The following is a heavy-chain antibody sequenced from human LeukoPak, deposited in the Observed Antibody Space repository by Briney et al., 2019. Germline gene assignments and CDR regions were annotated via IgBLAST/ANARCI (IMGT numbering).Heavy chain of an antibody. V-gene: IGHV3-7*01. CDR1: GFTFSSYW. CDR2: IKQDGSEK. J-gene: IGHJ4*02. D-gene: IGHD6-13*01. CDR3: ARDLGVQQLANPIDY. Sequence: GGSLRLSCAASGFTFSSYWMSWVRQAPGKGLEWVANIKQDGSEKYYVDSVKGRFTISRDNAKNSLYLQMNSLRAEDTAVYYCARDLGVQQLANPIDYWGQGTLVTVSS.